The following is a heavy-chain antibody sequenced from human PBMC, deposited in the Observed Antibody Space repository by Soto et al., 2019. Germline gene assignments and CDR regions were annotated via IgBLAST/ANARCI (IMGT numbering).Heavy chain of an antibody. J-gene: IGHJ4*02. CDR3: ARDRLAYCGGDCSVDY. CDR1: GYTFTSYG. D-gene: IGHD2-21*02. CDR2: ISAYNGNT. Sequence: ASVKVSCKASGYTFTSYGISWVRQAPGQGLEWMGWISAYNGNTNYAQKLQGRVTMTTDTSTSTAYMELRSLRSDDTAVYYCARDRLAYCGGDCSVDYWGQGTLVTVSS. V-gene: IGHV1-18*01.